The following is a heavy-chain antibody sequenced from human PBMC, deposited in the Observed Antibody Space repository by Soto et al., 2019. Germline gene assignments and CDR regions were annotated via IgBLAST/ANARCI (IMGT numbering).Heavy chain of an antibody. CDR1: GDSISSGSYY. CDR2: FHYSGTT. J-gene: IGHJ5*02. Sequence: PSETLSLTCTVSGDSISSGSYYWAWIRQSPGKGLEWIGSFHYSGTTYYNPSLKSRVTMSADTSKNQFSVRLTSVTAADTAVYFCARKRESNWFDPWGQGSLVT. D-gene: IGHD3-10*01. CDR3: ARKRESNWFDP. V-gene: IGHV4-39*01.